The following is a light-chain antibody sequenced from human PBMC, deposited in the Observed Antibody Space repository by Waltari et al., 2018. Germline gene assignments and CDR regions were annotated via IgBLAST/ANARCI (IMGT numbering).Light chain of an antibody. V-gene: IGLV3-1*01. CDR2: QDS. Sequence: SYELTQPPSVSVSPGQTASIPCSGDNLGDKYACWYQQKPGQSPVLVIYQDSKRPSGIPERFSGSNSGTTATLTISGTQAMDEADYYCQAWDSSTAEVFGGGTKLTVL. CDR3: QAWDSSTAEV. J-gene: IGLJ3*02. CDR1: NLGDKY.